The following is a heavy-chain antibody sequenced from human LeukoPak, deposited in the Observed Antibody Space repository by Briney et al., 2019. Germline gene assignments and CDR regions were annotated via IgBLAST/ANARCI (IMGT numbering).Heavy chain of an antibody. V-gene: IGHV1-2*04. D-gene: IGHD2-15*01. Sequence: GASVKVSCKASGYTFTGYYMHWVRQAPGQGLEWMGWINPNSGGTNYAQKFQGWVTMTRDTSISTAYMELSRLRSDDTAVYYCARATDYCSGGSCHDYFDYWGQGTPVTVSS. CDR3: ARATDYCSGGSCHDYFDY. CDR1: GYTFTGYY. CDR2: INPNSGGT. J-gene: IGHJ4*02.